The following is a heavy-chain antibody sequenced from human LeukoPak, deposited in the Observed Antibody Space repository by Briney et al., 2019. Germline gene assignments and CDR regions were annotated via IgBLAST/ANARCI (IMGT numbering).Heavy chain of an antibody. D-gene: IGHD4/OR15-4a*01. CDR3: VRRGAGQTFDY. Sequence: SQTLSLTCAISGDSVSGNSTAYNWIRQSPSRGLEWLGRTYYRSKWYNDYALSVKSRITFNPDTSKNQFSLQLNSVTPEDTAVYYCVRRGAGQTFDYWGQGTLVTVSS. V-gene: IGHV6-1*01. J-gene: IGHJ4*02. CDR2: TYYRSKWYN. CDR1: GDSVSGNSTA.